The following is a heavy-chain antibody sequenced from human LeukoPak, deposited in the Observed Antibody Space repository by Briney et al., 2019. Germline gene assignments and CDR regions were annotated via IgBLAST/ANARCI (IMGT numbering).Heavy chain of an antibody. Sequence: GGSLRLSCAASGFTYSSYAMSWVRQAPGKGLGWVSAISGSGGSTYYADSVKGRFTISRDNSKNTLYLQMNSLRAEDTAVYYCAKDRPVTRAPNWFDPWGQGTLVTVSS. CDR2: ISGSGGST. CDR1: GFTYSSYA. D-gene: IGHD4-17*01. CDR3: AKDRPVTRAPNWFDP. V-gene: IGHV3-23*01. J-gene: IGHJ5*02.